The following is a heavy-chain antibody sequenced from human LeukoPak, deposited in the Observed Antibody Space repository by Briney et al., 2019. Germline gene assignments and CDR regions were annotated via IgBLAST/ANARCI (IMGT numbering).Heavy chain of an antibody. Sequence: GASVKVSCKASGYTFTSYYMHWVRQAPGQGLEWMGIINPSGGSTSYAQKFQGRVTMTRDMSTSTVYMELSSLRSEDTAVYYCAREPQATRAFDIWGQGTMVTVSS. J-gene: IGHJ3*02. V-gene: IGHV1-46*01. CDR3: AREPQATRAFDI. CDR2: INPSGGST. CDR1: GYTFTSYY.